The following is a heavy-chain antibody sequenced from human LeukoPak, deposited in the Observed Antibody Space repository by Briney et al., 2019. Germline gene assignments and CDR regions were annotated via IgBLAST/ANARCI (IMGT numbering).Heavy chain of an antibody. V-gene: IGHV1-2*02. D-gene: IGHD6-6*01. CDR3: ARSVLPQLEEYYFDY. J-gene: IGHJ4*02. CDR2: INPNSGGT. Sequence: ASVKVSCKASGYTFTGYYMHWVRQAPGQGLEWMGWINPNSGGTNYAQKFQGRVTMTRDTSISTAYMELSRLRSDDTAVYYCARSVLPQLEEYYFDYWGQGTLITVSS. CDR1: GYTFTGYY.